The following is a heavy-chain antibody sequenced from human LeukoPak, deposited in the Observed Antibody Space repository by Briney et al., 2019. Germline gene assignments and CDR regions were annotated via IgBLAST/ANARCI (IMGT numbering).Heavy chain of an antibody. D-gene: IGHD3-10*01. V-gene: IGHV3-33*01. CDR2: IWYDGSNK. J-gene: IGHJ5*02. CDR3: AREKSPYYYGSGSYYTYNWFDP. Sequence: GGSLRLSCAASGFTFSSYGMHWVRQAPGKGLEWVVVIWYDGSNKYYADSVKGRFTISRDNSKNTLYLQMNSLRAEDTAVYYCAREKSPYYYGSGSYYTYNWFDPWGQGTLVTVSS. CDR1: GFTFSSYG.